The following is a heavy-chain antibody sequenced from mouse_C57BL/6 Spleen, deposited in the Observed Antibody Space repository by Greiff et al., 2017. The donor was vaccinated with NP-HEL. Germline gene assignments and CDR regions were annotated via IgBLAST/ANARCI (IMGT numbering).Heavy chain of an antibody. V-gene: IGHV1-76*01. J-gene: IGHJ1*03. CDR1: GYTFTDYY. Sequence: VKLMESGAELVRPGASVKLSCKASGYTFTDYYINWVKQRPGQGLEWIARIYPGSGNTYYNEKFKGKATLTAEKSSSTAYMQLSSLTSEDSAVYFCARRIDYYGSSYIYWYFDVWGTGTTVTVSS. CDR2: IYPGSGNT. CDR3: ARRIDYYGSSYIYWYFDV. D-gene: IGHD1-1*01.